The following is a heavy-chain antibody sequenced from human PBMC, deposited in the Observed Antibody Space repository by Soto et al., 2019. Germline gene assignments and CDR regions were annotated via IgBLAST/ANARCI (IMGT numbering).Heavy chain of an antibody. CDR3: ARDNYDLYWFDA. D-gene: IGHD3-16*01. Sequence: QVQLVQSGAEVKKPGSSVKVSCKASGVTFNTYGFSWLRQAPGQGLEWMGVIISIFGKQKYAQKLQGRVTITADESTSTVYMDMTSRRSEDTVMYYCARDNYDLYWFDAWAQGTLVTVSS. CDR1: GVTFNTYG. CDR2: IISIFGKQ. J-gene: IGHJ5*02. V-gene: IGHV1-69*01.